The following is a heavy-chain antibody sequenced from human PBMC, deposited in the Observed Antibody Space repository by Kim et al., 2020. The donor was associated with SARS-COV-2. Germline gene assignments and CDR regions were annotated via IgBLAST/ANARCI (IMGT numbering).Heavy chain of an antibody. CDR3: ARLDRYCSGGSCYSVPSY. Sequence: GESLKISCKGSGYSFTSYWIGWVRQMPGKGLEWMGIIYPGDSDTRYSPSFQGQVTISADKSISTAYLQWSSLKASDTAMYYCARLDRYCSGGSCYSVPSYWGQGTLVTVSS. CDR2: IYPGDSDT. V-gene: IGHV5-51*01. J-gene: IGHJ4*02. D-gene: IGHD2-15*01. CDR1: GYSFTSYW.